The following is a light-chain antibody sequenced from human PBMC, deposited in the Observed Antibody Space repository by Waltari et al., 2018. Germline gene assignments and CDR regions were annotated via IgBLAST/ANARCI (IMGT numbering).Light chain of an antibody. CDR3: MQGIHRLT. J-gene: IGKJ4*01. CDR1: QSPLHNDGKSY. V-gene: IGKV2-29*02. CDR2: EIS. Sequence: EIMLTQTPLSLSVTPGQPASISCKSNQSPLHNDGKSYLYWYLQRPGQSPQLLSSEISSRFSGVPDRFSGSGSGADFTLRISRVEADDVGVYYCMQGIHRLTFGGGTKVEI.